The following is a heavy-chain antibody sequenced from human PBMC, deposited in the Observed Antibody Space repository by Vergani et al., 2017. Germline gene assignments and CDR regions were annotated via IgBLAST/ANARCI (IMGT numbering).Heavy chain of an antibody. D-gene: IGHD2-2*01. CDR3: ARGWTKLGYCSSTSCYYYYMDV. J-gene: IGHJ6*03. Sequence: QVQLQQWGAGLLKPSETLSLTCAVYGGSFSGYYWSWIRQPPGKGLEWIGEINHSGSTNYNPSLKSQVTISVDTSKNQFSLKLSSVTAADTAVYYCARGWTKLGYCSSTSCYYYYMDVWGKGTTVTVSS. CDR2: INHSGST. V-gene: IGHV4-34*01. CDR1: GGSFSGYY.